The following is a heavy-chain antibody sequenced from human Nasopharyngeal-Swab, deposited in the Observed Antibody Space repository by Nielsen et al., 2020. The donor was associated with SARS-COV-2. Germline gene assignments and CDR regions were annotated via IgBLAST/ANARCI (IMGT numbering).Heavy chain of an antibody. D-gene: IGHD6-19*01. CDR2: ISSSSSYI. CDR1: GFTFSSYS. Sequence: GESLKISCAASGFTFSSYSMNWVRQAPGKGLEWVSSISSSSSYIHYADSVKGRFTISRDNTKNSLYLQMNSLRAEDTAVYYCAREPTYSSGWYGDAFDIWGQGTMVTVYS. J-gene: IGHJ3*02. V-gene: IGHV3-21*01. CDR3: AREPTYSSGWYGDAFDI.